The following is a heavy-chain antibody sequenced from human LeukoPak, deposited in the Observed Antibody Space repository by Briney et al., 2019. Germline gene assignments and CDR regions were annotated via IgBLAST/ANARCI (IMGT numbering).Heavy chain of an antibody. CDR1: GGSFSGYY. J-gene: IGHJ4*02. CDR3: ARGRGIVATIKVYYFDY. CDR2: INHSGST. D-gene: IGHD5-12*01. V-gene: IGHV4-34*01. Sequence: PSETLSLTCAVYGGSFSGYYWSWIRQPPGKGLECIGEINHSGSTNYNPSLKSRVTISVDTSKNQFSLKLSSVTAADTAVYYCARGRGIVATIKVYYFDYWGQGTLVTVSS.